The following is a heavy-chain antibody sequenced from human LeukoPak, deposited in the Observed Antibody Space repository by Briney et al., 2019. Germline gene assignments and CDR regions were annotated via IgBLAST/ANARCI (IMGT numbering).Heavy chain of an antibody. Sequence: GGSLRLSCGTSGFTFSSYEMNWVRQAPGKGLEWVSYISGSGTDRYYADSVKGRFTISRDSAKNSLYLQMNSLRAEDTAVYYCARGEPIVGATQFDYWGQGTLVTVSS. CDR1: GFTFSSYE. CDR2: ISGSGTDR. CDR3: ARGEPIVGATQFDY. J-gene: IGHJ4*02. D-gene: IGHD1-26*01. V-gene: IGHV3-48*03.